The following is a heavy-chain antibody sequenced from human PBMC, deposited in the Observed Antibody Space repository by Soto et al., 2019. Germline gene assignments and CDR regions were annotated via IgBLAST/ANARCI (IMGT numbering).Heavy chain of an antibody. V-gene: IGHV3-23*01. J-gene: IGHJ4*02. CDR2: ISGSGGST. CDR3: AKAKYYDSSGFSQDFDY. Sequence: GGSLRLSCVASGFTFSSYAMSWVRQAPGKGLEWVSAISGSGGSTYYADSVKGRFTISRDNSKNTLYLQMNSLRAEDTAVYYCAKAKYYDSSGFSQDFDYWGQGTLVTVSS. CDR1: GFTFSSYA. D-gene: IGHD3-22*01.